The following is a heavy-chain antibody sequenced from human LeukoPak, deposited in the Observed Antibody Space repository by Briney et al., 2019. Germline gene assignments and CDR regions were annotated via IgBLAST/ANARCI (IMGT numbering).Heavy chain of an antibody. CDR1: GYTFTGHY. Sequence: GASVKVSCKASGYTFTGHYMHCVRQATGQGLEWMGWMNPNSGNTGYAQKFQGRVTITRNTSISTAYMELSSLRSEDTAVYYCAREAHGDYQKNYYYYMDVWGKGTTVTVSS. CDR3: AREAHGDYQKNYYYYMDV. V-gene: IGHV1-8*03. CDR2: MNPNSGNT. D-gene: IGHD4-17*01. J-gene: IGHJ6*03.